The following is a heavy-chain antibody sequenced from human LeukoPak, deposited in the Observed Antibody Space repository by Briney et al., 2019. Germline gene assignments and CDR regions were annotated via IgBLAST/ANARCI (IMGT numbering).Heavy chain of an antibody. CDR1: GFTFNKHW. Sequence: GGSLRLSCAASGFTFNKHWMSWVRQAPGKGLEWVANIKQDGSEKYYVDSVKGRFTISRDNAKNSLYLQMNSLRAEDTAVYYCAREERGYHLILRKDQYYYMDVWGKGTTVTVSS. CDR3: AREERGYHLILRKDQYYYMDV. V-gene: IGHV3-7*01. J-gene: IGHJ6*03. D-gene: IGHD5-12*01. CDR2: IKQDGSEK.